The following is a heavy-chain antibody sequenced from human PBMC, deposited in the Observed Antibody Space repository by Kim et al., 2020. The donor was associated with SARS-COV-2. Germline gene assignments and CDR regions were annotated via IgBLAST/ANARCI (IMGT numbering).Heavy chain of an antibody. CDR2: IWYDGSNK. V-gene: IGHV3-33*01. CDR1: GFTFSSYG. J-gene: IGHJ6*02. CDR3: ARDRAMVHGAKAIYYYGMDV. Sequence: GGSLRLSCAASGFTFSSYGMHWVRQAPGKGLEWVAVIWYDGSNKYYADSVKGRFTISRDNSKNTLYLQMNSLRAEDTAVYYCARDRAMVHGAKAIYYYGMDVWGQGTTVTVSS. D-gene: IGHD5-18*01.